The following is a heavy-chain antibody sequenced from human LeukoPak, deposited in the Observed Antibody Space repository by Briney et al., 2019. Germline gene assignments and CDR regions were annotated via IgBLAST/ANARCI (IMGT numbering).Heavy chain of an antibody. J-gene: IGHJ6*03. CDR2: IIPIFGTA. Sequence: ASVKVSCKASGGTFSSYAISWVRQAPGQGLEWMGGIIPIFGTANYAQKFQGRVTITTDESTSTAYMELSSLRSEDTAVYYCAGEWYCSSTSCPGYYYYMDVWGKGTTVTVSS. D-gene: IGHD2-2*01. CDR3: AGEWYCSSTSCPGYYYYMDV. CDR1: GGTFSSYA. V-gene: IGHV1-69*05.